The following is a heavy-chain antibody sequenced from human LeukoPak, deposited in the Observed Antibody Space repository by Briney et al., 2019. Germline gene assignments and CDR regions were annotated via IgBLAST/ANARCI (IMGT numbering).Heavy chain of an antibody. CDR3: ARESQEKYYLDY. CDR1: GGSISSYY. Sequence: SETLSLTCTVSGGSISSYYWSWIRQPPGKGLEWIGYIYYSGSTNYNPSLKSRVTISVDTSKNQFPLKLSSVTAADTAVYYCARESQEKYYLDYWGQGTLVTVSS. D-gene: IGHD5-24*01. CDR2: IYYSGST. V-gene: IGHV4-59*12. J-gene: IGHJ4*02.